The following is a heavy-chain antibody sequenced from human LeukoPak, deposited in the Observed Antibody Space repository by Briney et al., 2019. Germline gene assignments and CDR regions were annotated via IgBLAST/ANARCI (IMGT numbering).Heavy chain of an antibody. CDR2: IYHSGST. CDR1: GYSISSGYY. Sequence: PSETLSLTCRVSGYSISSGYYWGWIRQPPGKGLEWIGSIYHSGSTYYNPSLKSRVTISVDTSKNQFSLKLSSVTAADTAVYYCARSAGATTLDYWGQGTLVTVSS. D-gene: IGHD1-26*01. J-gene: IGHJ4*02. CDR3: ARSAGATTLDY. V-gene: IGHV4-38-2*01.